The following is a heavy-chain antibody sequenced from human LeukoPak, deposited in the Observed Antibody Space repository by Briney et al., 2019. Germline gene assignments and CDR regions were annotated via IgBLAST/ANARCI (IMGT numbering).Heavy chain of an antibody. D-gene: IGHD3-22*01. CDR1: GGSISSYY. V-gene: IGHV4-59*01. Sequence: PETLSLTCTVSGGSISSYYWSWIRQPPGKGLEWIGYIYYSGSTNYNPSLKSRVTISVDTSKNQFSLKLSSVTAADTAVYYCARAPRDYYDSSGYYFGPAYMDVWGKGTTVTVSS. J-gene: IGHJ6*03. CDR3: ARAPRDYYDSSGYYFGPAYMDV. CDR2: IYYSGST.